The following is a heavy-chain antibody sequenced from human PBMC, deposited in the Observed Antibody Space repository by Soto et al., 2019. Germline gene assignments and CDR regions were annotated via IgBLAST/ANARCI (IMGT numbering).Heavy chain of an antibody. CDR1: GFTFSSYS. Sequence: GGSLRLSCAASGFTFSSYSMNWVRQAPGKGLEWVSYISSSSSTIYYADSVKGRFTISRDNAENSLYLQMNSLRDEDTAVYYCVREQWLGFAFDIWGQGTIVTVSS. D-gene: IGHD6-19*01. J-gene: IGHJ3*02. V-gene: IGHV3-48*02. CDR3: VREQWLGFAFDI. CDR2: ISSSSSTI.